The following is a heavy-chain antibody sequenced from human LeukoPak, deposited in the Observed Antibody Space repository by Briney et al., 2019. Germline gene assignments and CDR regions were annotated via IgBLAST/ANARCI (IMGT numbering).Heavy chain of an antibody. CDR3: ARDRVTMVRGVISAFDI. J-gene: IGHJ3*02. Sequence: ASVKVSCKASGYTFTSYYMHWVRQAPGQGLEWMGIFNPSGGSTSYAQKFQGRVTMTRDTSTSTVYMELSSLRSEDTAVYYCARDRVTMVRGVISAFDIWGQGTMVTVSS. CDR1: GYTFTSYY. D-gene: IGHD3-10*01. V-gene: IGHV1-46*01. CDR2: FNPSGGST.